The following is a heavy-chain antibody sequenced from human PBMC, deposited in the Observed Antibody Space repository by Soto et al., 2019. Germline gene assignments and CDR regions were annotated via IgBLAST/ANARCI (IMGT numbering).Heavy chain of an antibody. CDR2: IYHSGST. V-gene: IGHV4-4*02. D-gene: IGHD3-22*01. CDR1: GGSISSSNW. Sequence: SETLSLTCAVSGGSISSSNWWSWVRQPPGKGLEWIGEIYHSGSTNYNPSPKSRVTISVDKSKNQFSLKLSSVTAADTAVYYCARDLYYYDSSGYYYWFDPWGQGTLVTVSS. CDR3: ARDLYYYDSSGYYYWFDP. J-gene: IGHJ5*02.